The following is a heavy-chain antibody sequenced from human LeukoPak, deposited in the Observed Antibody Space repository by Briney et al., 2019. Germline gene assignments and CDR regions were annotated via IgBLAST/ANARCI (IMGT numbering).Heavy chain of an antibody. D-gene: IGHD2-2*01. CDR1: GYSFTSYW. J-gene: IGHJ5*02. CDR3: ARRWTYNCSSTSCYLDWFDP. V-gene: IGHV5-51*01. CDR2: IYPGDSDT. Sequence: GESLKISCKGSGYSFTSYWIGWVRQMPGKGLEWMGIIYPGDSDTRYSPSFQGQVTISADKSISTAYLQWSSLKASDTAMYYCARRWTYNCSSTSCYLDWFDPWGQGTLVTVSS.